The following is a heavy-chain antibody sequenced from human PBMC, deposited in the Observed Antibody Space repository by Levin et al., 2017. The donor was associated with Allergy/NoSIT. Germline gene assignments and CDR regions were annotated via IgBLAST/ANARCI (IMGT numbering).Heavy chain of an antibody. V-gene: IGHV4-59*01. CDR3: AGYCSSTSCSEGAFDI. Sequence: SETLSLTCTVSGGSISSYYWSWIRQPPGKGLEWIGYIYYSGSTNYNPSLKSRVTISVDTSKNQFSLKLSSVTAADTAVYYCAGYCSSTSCSEGAFDIWGQGTMVTVSS. CDR1: GGSISSYY. J-gene: IGHJ3*02. CDR2: IYYSGST. D-gene: IGHD2-2*01.